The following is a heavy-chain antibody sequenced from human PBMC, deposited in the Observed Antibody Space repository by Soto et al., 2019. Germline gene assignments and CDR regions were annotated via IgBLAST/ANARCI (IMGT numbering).Heavy chain of an antibody. J-gene: IGHJ6*02. V-gene: IGHV4-34*01. Sequence: SETLSLTCAVYGMSFSGYYWSWIRQPPVKGPEWIGEINHSGSANYNPSLKSRVTISVDTSKNQFSLKLSSVTAADTAVYYCARDHGLFLEWLRGPYYYYGMDVWGQGTTVT. D-gene: IGHD3-3*01. CDR2: INHSGSA. CDR3: ARDHGLFLEWLRGPYYYYGMDV. CDR1: GMSFSGYY.